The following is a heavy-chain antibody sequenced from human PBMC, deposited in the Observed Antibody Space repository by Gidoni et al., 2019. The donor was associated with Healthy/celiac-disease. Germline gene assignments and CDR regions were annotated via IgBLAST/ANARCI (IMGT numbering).Heavy chain of an antibody. D-gene: IGHD3-22*01. CDR1: GHSFTTSW. CDR3: ARRGHFYDSSGYSPHYYFDS. V-gene: IGHV5-51*01. J-gene: IGHJ4*02. CDR2: IYPDDSDT. Sequence: EVQLVQSGAAVKKPGESLKISCTGSGHSFTTSWIGWVRQMPGKGLEWMGMIYPDDSDTRYSPSFEGQVTMLADKAISTAYLQWSSLKAPDTAMYYCARRGHFYDSSGYSPHYYFDSWGQGTLVTVSS.